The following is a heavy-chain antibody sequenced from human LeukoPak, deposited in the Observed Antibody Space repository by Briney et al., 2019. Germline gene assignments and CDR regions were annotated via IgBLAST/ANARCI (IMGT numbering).Heavy chain of an antibody. D-gene: IGHD2-21*02. J-gene: IGHJ5*02. CDR2: IIPIFGTA. Sequence: ASVKVSCKASGGTFSSYAISWVRQAPGQGLEWMGGIIPIFGTANYAQKFQGRVTITADKSTSTAYMELSSLRSEDTAVYYCAREFLAYCGGDCPNWFDPWGQGTLVTVSS. CDR3: AREFLAYCGGDCPNWFDP. V-gene: IGHV1-69*06. CDR1: GGTFSSYA.